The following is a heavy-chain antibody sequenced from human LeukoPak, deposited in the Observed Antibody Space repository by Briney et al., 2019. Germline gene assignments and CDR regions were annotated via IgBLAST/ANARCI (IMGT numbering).Heavy chain of an antibody. Sequence: SETLSLTCLVSGGSIRTNYWSWIRQPPGKGLEWIGLISYNGGTDFNPSLKGRVTISVDTSRNQFSLRLSSVTAADTAVYYCARHVRGGYCGGDCYSATWHYDLWGRGTLVTVSS. D-gene: IGHD2-21*02. CDR3: ARHVRGGYCGGDCYSATWHYDL. CDR2: ISYNGGT. CDR1: GGSIRTNY. J-gene: IGHJ2*01. V-gene: IGHV4-59*08.